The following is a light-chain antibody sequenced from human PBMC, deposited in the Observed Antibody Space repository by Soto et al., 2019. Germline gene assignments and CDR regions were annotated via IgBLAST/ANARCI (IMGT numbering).Light chain of an antibody. CDR3: QQRSNWPQIT. CDR2: DAS. J-gene: IGKJ4*01. Sequence: EIVLTQSPSTLSLSPGERATISCRASQSVSKYLAWYQQKPGQAPRLLIHDASNRATGIPARFSGSGSGTDFTLTIISREPEDFEVYYCQQRSNWPQITFGGGTKVEIK. V-gene: IGKV3-11*01. CDR1: QSVSKY.